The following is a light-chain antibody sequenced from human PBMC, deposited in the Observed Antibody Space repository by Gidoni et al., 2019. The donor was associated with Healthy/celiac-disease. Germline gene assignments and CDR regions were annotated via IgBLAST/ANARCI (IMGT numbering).Light chain of an antibody. CDR3: MQALQTPYT. J-gene: IGKJ2*01. Sequence: DIVMTQSPLSLPVTPGEPASISCRSSHSLLHSNGYNYLDWYLQKPGQSPQLLIYLGSNRASGVPDRFSGSGSGTDFTLKISRVEAEEVGVYYCMQALQTPYTFGQGTKLEIK. CDR2: LGS. CDR1: HSLLHSNGYNY. V-gene: IGKV2-28*01.